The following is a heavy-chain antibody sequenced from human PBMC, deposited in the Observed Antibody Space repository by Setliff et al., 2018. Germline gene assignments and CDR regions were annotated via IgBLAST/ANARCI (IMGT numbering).Heavy chain of an antibody. CDR3: VRDSRYSGSY. CDR1: GFTFTDFF. Sequence: RLSCAASGFTFTDFFMGWIRQAPGKGLEWVSYSSSGGGTIYYADSVKGRVAISRDNAKNSLYLQMNSLRVEDTAVYYCVRDSRYSGSYWGQGTLVTVSS. J-gene: IGHJ4*02. CDR2: SSSGGGTI. D-gene: IGHD5-12*01. V-gene: IGHV3-11*01.